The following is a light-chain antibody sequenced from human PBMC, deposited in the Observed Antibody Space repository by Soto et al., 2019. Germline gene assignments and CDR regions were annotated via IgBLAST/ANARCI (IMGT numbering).Light chain of an antibody. CDR1: QSISSN. CDR3: QQYDNWPGT. Sequence: EIVMTQSPGTLSVSPGERATLSCRASQSISSNLAWYQQKLGQAPRLLIYAASARATGIPARFSGSGSGTEFSLTISSLQSEDFAVYYCQQYDNWPGTFGQGTKVEVK. V-gene: IGKV3-15*01. CDR2: AAS. J-gene: IGKJ1*01.